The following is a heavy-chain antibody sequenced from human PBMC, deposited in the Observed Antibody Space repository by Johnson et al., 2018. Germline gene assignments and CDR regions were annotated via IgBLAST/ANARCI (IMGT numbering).Heavy chain of an antibody. CDR3: ARGSPYDWNAWPFDA. Sequence: VQLQESGGGVVRPGGSLRLSCAASGFTFDDYGMSWVRQAPGKGLEWVANIKQDGSARYYVASGQGRFTISRDDAKNSLYLQMNSLRVDDTAGYYCARGSPYDWNAWPFDAWGQGTLVAVSS. CDR1: GFTFDDYG. CDR2: IKQDGSAR. D-gene: IGHD1-20*01. V-gene: IGHV3-7*01. J-gene: IGHJ4*02.